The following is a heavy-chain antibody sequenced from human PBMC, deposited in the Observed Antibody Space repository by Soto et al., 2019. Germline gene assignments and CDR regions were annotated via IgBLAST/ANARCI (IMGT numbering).Heavy chain of an antibody. J-gene: IGHJ3*01. V-gene: IGHV2-5*02. CDR2: IYWDDDK. D-gene: IGHD2-2*01. CDR1: GFSLSADGVG. Sequence: QITLKESGPTLVKPTQTLTLTCTFSGFSLSADGVGVGWIRQPPGKALEWLALIYWDDDKRNRPSLKSRLTITKDTSKNQVVLTMTNMDPVDTATYYCAHAYGGTSWPNDAFDVWGQGTVVTVSS. CDR3: AHAYGGTSWPNDAFDV.